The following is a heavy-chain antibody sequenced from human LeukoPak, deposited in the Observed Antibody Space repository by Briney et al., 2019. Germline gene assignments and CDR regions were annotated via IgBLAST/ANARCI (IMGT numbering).Heavy chain of an antibody. D-gene: IGHD3-10*01. CDR2: MNQNGGEK. Sequence: GGSLRLSCAASGFTFSSYWMTWVRQAPGKGLEWVANMNQNGGEKYYVDSVKGRFTISRDNAKNSLYLQMNSLRVEDTAVYYCAKGVISMVRGAYFDYWGQGTLVTVSS. CDR1: GFTFSSYW. J-gene: IGHJ4*02. V-gene: IGHV3-7*03. CDR3: AKGVISMVRGAYFDY.